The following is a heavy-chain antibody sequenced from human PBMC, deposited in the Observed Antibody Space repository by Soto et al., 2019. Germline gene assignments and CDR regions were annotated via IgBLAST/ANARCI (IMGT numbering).Heavy chain of an antibody. CDR2: VTPIFGTA. CDR1: GGTFSSYA. Sequence: QVQLVQSGAEVKKPGSSVNVSCKASGGTFSSYAISWVRQAPGQGLEWMGGVTPIFGTANYAQTFQGRFTMAAHESTSTAYMEMSNLRSEDTAVYYCARAPVDYGDYVHYYYGMDVWGQGTTVTVSS. V-gene: IGHV1-69*12. D-gene: IGHD4-17*01. J-gene: IGHJ6*02. CDR3: ARAPVDYGDYVHYYYGMDV.